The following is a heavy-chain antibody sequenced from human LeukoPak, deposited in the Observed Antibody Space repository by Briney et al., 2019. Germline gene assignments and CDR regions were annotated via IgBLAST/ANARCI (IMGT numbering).Heavy chain of an antibody. D-gene: IGHD6-13*01. CDR2: ISSSGSTI. CDR3: ARVPHIAAVP. Sequence: GGSLRLSCAASGFTFSSYEMNWVRQAPGKGLEWVSYISSSGSTIYYADSVKGRFTISRDNAKNSLYLQMNSLRAEDTAVYYCARVPHIAAVPWGQGTLGTVSS. CDR1: GFTFSSYE. V-gene: IGHV3-48*03. J-gene: IGHJ4*02.